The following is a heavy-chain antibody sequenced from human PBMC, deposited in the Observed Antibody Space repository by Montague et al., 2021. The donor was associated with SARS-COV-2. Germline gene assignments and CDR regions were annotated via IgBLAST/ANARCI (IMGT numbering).Heavy chain of an antibody. D-gene: IGHD6-6*01. V-gene: IGHV4-61*01. Sequence: SETLSLTCTVSGASVARGNFYWSWIRQPPGKGLEWIGYMYYTGHTNHNPSLESRVTMPVAPSKNQLSLTLTSVTAADTAVYYCAGSRANVPSRPGFDYWGQGALVTVSS. CDR2: MYYTGHT. J-gene: IGHJ4*02. CDR1: GASVARGNFY. CDR3: AGSRANVPSRPGFDY.